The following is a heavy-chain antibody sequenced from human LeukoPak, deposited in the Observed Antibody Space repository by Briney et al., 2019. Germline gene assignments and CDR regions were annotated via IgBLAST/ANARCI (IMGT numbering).Heavy chain of an antibody. D-gene: IGHD6-19*01. J-gene: IGHJ4*02. CDR1: GYTFTGYY. CDR3: ARIGYSSGWADY. Sequence: ASVKVSCKASGYTFTGYYMHWVRQAPAQGLEWMGWINPNSGGTNYAQKFQGRVTMTRDTSISTAYMELSRLRSDDTAVYYCARIGYSSGWADYWGQGTLVTVSS. V-gene: IGHV1-2*02. CDR2: INPNSGGT.